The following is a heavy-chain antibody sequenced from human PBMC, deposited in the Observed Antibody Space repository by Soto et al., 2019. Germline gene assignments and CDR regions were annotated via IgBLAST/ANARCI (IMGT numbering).Heavy chain of an antibody. CDR2: IYYSGST. CDR1: GGSISSSSYY. Sequence: VSLTCTVSGGSISSSSYYWGWIRQPPGKGLEWIGSIYYSGSTYYNPSLKSRVTISVDTSKNQFSLKLSSVTAADTAVYYCARHGDYCSGGSCYPVYYGMDVWGQGT. J-gene: IGHJ6*02. D-gene: IGHD2-15*01. V-gene: IGHV4-39*01. CDR3: ARHGDYCSGGSCYPVYYGMDV.